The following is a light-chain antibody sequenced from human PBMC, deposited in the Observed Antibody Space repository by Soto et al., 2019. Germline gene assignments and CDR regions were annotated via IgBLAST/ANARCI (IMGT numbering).Light chain of an antibody. CDR3: QQYNNWPLT. V-gene: IGKV3D-20*02. CDR1: QSVSSSY. J-gene: IGKJ5*01. CDR2: DAS. Sequence: EIVLTQSPGTLSLSPGERATLSCRASQSVSSSYLAWYQQKPGQAPRLLIYDASYRATGIPARFSGSGSGTDFTLTISSLEPEDFAVYYCQQYNNWPLTFGQGTRLEIK.